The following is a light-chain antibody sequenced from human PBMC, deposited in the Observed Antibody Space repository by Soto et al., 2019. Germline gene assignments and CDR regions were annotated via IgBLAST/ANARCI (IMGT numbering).Light chain of an antibody. CDR2: EVN. J-gene: IGLJ1*01. V-gene: IGLV2-14*03. Sequence: QSALTQPASVSGSPGQSITISCGGTSSDVGAYIYVSWYQQYTGKAPKLIIYEVNNRPSGVSGRFSGSKSDTTAYLTISGLQAEDEADYYCSSYSGSDTKVFGTGTKVTVL. CDR3: SSYSGSDTKV. CDR1: SSDVGAYIY.